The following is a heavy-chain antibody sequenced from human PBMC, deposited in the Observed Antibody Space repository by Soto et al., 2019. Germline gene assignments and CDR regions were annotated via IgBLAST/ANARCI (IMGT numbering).Heavy chain of an antibody. J-gene: IGHJ4*02. CDR3: ARASVSGRRFDY. V-gene: IGHV1-46*03. D-gene: IGHD6-19*01. CDR2: INTSGGST. Sequence: QVQLVQSGAEVKKPGASVKASCKASGYTLSSYYMHWVRQAPGQGLEWMGIINTSGGSTTYAQKFQGRVTMTRDTSTSTVYMELRSLTSEDTAVYYCARASVSGRRFDYWGEGTLVTVSS. CDR1: GYTLSSYY.